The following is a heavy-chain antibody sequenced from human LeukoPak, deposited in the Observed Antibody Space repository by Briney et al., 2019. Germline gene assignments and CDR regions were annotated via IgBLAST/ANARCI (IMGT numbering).Heavy chain of an antibody. J-gene: IGHJ4*02. D-gene: IGHD3-16*01. CDR2: ISGSGGST. V-gene: IGHV3-23*01. Sequence: PGGSLRLSCAVSGFTFSDYYMSWVRQAPGKGLEWVSAISGSGGSTSYADSVKGRFTISRDNSKSTLYLQMNSLRAEDTAVYYCSRNRGSGGFYFGYWGQGTQVTVSS. CDR1: GFTFSDYY. CDR3: SRNRGSGGFYFGY.